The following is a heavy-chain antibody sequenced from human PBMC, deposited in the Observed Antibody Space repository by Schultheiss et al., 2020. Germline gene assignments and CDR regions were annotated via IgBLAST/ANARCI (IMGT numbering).Heavy chain of an antibody. J-gene: IGHJ4*02. V-gene: IGHV3-15*07. Sequence: GGSLRLPCAASGFTFRTSWMHWVRQAPGKGLEWVGRIKSKTDGGTTDYAAPVKGRFTISRDDSKNTAYLQMNSLKTEDTAVYYCHLWFGEREIDYWGQGTLVTVPQ. D-gene: IGHD3-10*01. CDR1: GFTFRTSW. CDR3: HLWFGEREIDY. CDR2: IKSKTDGGTT.